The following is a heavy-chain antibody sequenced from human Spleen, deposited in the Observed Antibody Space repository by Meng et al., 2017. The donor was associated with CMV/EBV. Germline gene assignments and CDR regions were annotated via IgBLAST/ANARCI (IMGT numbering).Heavy chain of an antibody. D-gene: IGHD3-22*01. CDR3: ASPDEYYYDSSGYYTYDY. V-gene: IGHV1-69*05. CDR1: FSSYA. J-gene: IGHJ4*02. Sequence: FSSYAISWGRQAPGQGLEWMGGIIPIFGTANYAQKFQGRVTITTDESTSTAYMELSSLRSEDTAVYYCASPDEYYYDSSGYYTYDYWGQGTLVTVSS. CDR2: IIPIFGTA.